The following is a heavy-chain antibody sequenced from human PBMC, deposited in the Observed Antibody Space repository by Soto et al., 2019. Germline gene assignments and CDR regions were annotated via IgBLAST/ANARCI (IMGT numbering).Heavy chain of an antibody. Sequence: PGGSLRLSCAASGFTFSSYWRNWVRQAPGKGLEWVANIKQDGSEKYYVDSVKGRFTISRDNAKNSLYLQMNSLRAEDTAVYYCARVIRGDIILSPHLDYWGQGTLVTVSS. V-gene: IGHV3-7*03. CDR3: ARVIRGDIILSPHLDY. CDR1: GFTFSSYW. J-gene: IGHJ4*02. D-gene: IGHD3-10*01. CDR2: IKQDGSEK.